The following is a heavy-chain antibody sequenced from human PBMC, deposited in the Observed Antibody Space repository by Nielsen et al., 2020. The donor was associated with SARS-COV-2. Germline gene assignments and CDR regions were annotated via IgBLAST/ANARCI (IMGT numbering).Heavy chain of an antibody. D-gene: IGHD5-18*01. V-gene: IGHV4-59*01. CDR2: IYYSGST. Sequence: SKTLSLTCTVSGGSISSYYWSWIRQPPGKGLEWIGYIYYSGSTNYNPSLKSRVTISVDTSKNQFSLKLSSVTAADTAVYYCARTDTAMVTPFDYWGQGTLVTVSS. CDR3: ARTDTAMVTPFDY. CDR1: GGSISSYY. J-gene: IGHJ4*02.